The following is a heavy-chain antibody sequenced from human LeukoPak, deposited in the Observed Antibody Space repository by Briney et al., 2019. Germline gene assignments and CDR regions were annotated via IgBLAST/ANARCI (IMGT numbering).Heavy chain of an antibody. Sequence: PGGSLRLSCAASGFTFSSYAMSWVRQAPGKGLEWVSAISGSGGSTYYADSVKGRFAISRDNSKNTLYLQMNSLRAEDTAVYYCARDRRAAAGKSGGFDYWGQGTLVTVSS. D-gene: IGHD6-13*01. J-gene: IGHJ4*02. CDR1: GFTFSSYA. CDR3: ARDRRAAAGKSGGFDY. V-gene: IGHV3-23*01. CDR2: ISGSGGST.